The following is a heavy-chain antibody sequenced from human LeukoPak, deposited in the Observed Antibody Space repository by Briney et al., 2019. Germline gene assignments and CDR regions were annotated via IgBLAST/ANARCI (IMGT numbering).Heavy chain of an antibody. Sequence: GGSLRLSCAASGFTFSSYAMSWVRQAPGKGLEWVSAISGSGGSTYYADSVKGRFTISRDNSKKTLYLQMDSLRAEDTAIYYCAKDLYEAYYDSSGPTPFDCWGQGTLVTVSS. J-gene: IGHJ4*02. CDR3: AKDLYEAYYDSSGPTPFDC. D-gene: IGHD3-22*01. CDR2: ISGSGGST. CDR1: GFTFSSYA. V-gene: IGHV3-23*01.